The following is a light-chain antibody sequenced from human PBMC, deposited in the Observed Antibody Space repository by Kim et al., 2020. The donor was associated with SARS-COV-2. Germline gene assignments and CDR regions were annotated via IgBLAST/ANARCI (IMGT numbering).Light chain of an antibody. J-gene: IGKJ5*01. CDR3: QQYNKWPPT. Sequence: VSPGEIATLACRASQSVSSNLAWYQQKPGQAPRLLIYGTSTRVTAIPATFSGSGSGTEFTLTISSLQSEDFAIYYCQQYNKWPPTFGQGTRLEIK. CDR1: QSVSSN. CDR2: GTS. V-gene: IGKV3-15*01.